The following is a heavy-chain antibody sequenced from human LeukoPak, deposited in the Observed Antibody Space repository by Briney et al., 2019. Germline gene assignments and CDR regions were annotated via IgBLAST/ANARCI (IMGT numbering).Heavy chain of an antibody. CDR2: ISAHNGNT. V-gene: IGHV1-18*01. D-gene: IGHD6-6*01. J-gene: IGHJ3*02. Sequence: ASVTLSCKASGYTFTSYGISWARQAPGQGLEWMGWISAHNGNTNYAQKLQGRVTMTTDTSTSTAYMELRSLRSDDTAVYYCARDFWGYSSSSGGAFDIWGQGRMVAVSS. CDR3: ARDFWGYSSSSGGAFDI. CDR1: GYTFTSYG.